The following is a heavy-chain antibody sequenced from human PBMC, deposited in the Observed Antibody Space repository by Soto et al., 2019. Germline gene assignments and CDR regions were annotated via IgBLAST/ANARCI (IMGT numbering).Heavy chain of an antibody. Sequence: SETLSLTCAVSGGSISSSNWWSWVRQPPGKGLEWIGEIYHSGSTNYNPSLKSRVTISVDKSKNQFSLKLSSVTAADTAVYYCARLKGGVTIFGVVTHYYYGMDVWGQGTMVTVSS. D-gene: IGHD3-3*01. V-gene: IGHV4-4*02. CDR3: ARLKGGVTIFGVVTHYYYGMDV. CDR2: IYHSGST. CDR1: GGSISSSNW. J-gene: IGHJ6*02.